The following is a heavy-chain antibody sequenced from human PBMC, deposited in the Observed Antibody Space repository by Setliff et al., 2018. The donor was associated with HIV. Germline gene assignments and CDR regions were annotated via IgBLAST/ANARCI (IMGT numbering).Heavy chain of an antibody. CDR3: ARLEKLDDISYFDY. V-gene: IGHV4-31*03. Sequence: SETLSLTCTVSGVSISSGGYYWNWIRQHPGKGLEWIGYISSRGSTYYNPSLKSRITMSVDTSQNQVSLKLSSVTAADTAVYFCARLEKLDDISYFDYWGQGTLVPVSS. D-gene: IGHD3-3*02. CDR2: ISSRGST. J-gene: IGHJ4*02. CDR1: GVSISSGGYY.